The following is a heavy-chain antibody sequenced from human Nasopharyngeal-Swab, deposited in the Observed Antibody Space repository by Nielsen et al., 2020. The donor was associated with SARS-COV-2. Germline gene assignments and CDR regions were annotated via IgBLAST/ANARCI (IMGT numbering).Heavy chain of an antibody. V-gene: IGHV1-2*06. CDR2: INPTTGGT. Sequence: ASVKVSCKASTSTFNAYYIHWVRQAPGQGLEWMGRINPTTGGTLYTQTFEGRVTMTTDTSTSTTYMELRGLTSDDPAVYYCTRALSGVYDLWGQGALVTVSS. CDR3: TRALSGVYDL. J-gene: IGHJ4*02. D-gene: IGHD2-15*01. CDR1: TSTFNAYY.